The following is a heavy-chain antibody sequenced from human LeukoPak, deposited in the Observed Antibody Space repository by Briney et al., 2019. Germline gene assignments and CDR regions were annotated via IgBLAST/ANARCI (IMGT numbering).Heavy chain of an antibody. D-gene: IGHD3-22*01. CDR2: ISNNGGYT. J-gene: IGHJ4*02. Sequence: PGGSLRLSCAASGFTFSSSAMSWVRQAPGKGLEWVSAISNNGGYTYYADSVQGRFTISRDNSKSTLCLQMNSLRAEDTAVYYCARDPGTYYYDSSGYSHFDYWGQGTLVTVSS. V-gene: IGHV3-23*01. CDR3: ARDPGTYYYDSSGYSHFDY. CDR1: GFTFSSSA.